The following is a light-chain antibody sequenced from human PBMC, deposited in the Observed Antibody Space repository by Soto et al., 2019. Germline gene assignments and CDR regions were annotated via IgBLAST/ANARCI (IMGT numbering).Light chain of an antibody. J-gene: IGLJ1*01. Sequence: QSALTQPASVSGSPGQSITISCTGTSSDVGGYNYVSWYQQHPGKAPKLMIYDVSNRPSGVSNRFSGSKSGNTASLTISGLQTQDEADYYFNSYTSSNTYVFGTGTKLTVL. V-gene: IGLV2-14*03. CDR1: SSDVGGYNY. CDR3: NSYTSSNTYV. CDR2: DVS.